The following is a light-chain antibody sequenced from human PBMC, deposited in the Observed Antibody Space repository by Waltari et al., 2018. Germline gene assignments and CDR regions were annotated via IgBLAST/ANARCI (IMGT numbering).Light chain of an antibody. CDR3: QQYNFWPT. Sequence: TVMTQSPATLSVSPGERATLSCRASQSVSSYLAWYQQRPGQAPRLLIYDTSTGASGVPARFSGSGSGTEFTLTISSLQSEDFAVYYCQQYNFWPTFGGGTKVEIK. CDR1: QSVSSY. V-gene: IGKV3-15*01. CDR2: DTS. J-gene: IGKJ4*01.